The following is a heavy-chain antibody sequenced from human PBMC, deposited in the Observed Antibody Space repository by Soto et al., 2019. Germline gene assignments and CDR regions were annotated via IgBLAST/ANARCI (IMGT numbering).Heavy chain of an antibody. CDR2: IWYDGSNK. V-gene: IGHV3-33*01. CDR1: GFIFNEYG. D-gene: IGHD2-15*01. Sequence: QVQLVESGGGVVQPGRSLRLSCAASGFIFNEYGMHWVRQAPGKGLEWVAVIWYDGSNKYYADSVRGRFTFSRDNSRNTMSLQMTSLRVEDTAMYYFARWGCSGSNCNLNQRSFDLWGQGTLVTVSS. CDR3: ARWGCSGSNCNLNQRSFDL. J-gene: IGHJ4*02.